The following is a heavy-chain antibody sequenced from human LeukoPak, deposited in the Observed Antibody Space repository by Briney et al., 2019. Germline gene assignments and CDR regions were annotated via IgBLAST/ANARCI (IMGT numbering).Heavy chain of an antibody. V-gene: IGHV3-23*01. J-gene: IGHJ5*02. Sequence: GGSLRLSCAASGFTYSTYAMSWVRQAPGKGLDWVSSISGGGGNTAYADSVKGRFTISRDNSKNTLNLQINSLRAEDTAVYYCAKDDRYYYDSSGYYQTWGQGTLVTVSS. D-gene: IGHD3-22*01. CDR1: GFTYSTYA. CDR2: ISGGGGNT. CDR3: AKDDRYYYDSSGYYQT.